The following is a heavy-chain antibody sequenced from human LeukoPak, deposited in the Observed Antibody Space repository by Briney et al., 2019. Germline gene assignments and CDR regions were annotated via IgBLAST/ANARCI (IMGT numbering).Heavy chain of an antibody. Sequence: SETLSLTCAVYGGSFSGYYWSWIRQPPGKGLEWIGEINHSGSTNYNPSLKSRVTISVDTSKNQFSLKLSSVTAADTAVYYCARGNRGIVVVITSDGEGAFDIWGQGTMVTVSS. D-gene: IGHD3-22*01. CDR3: ARGNRGIVVVITSDGEGAFDI. CDR1: GGSFSGYY. CDR2: INHSGST. V-gene: IGHV4-34*01. J-gene: IGHJ3*02.